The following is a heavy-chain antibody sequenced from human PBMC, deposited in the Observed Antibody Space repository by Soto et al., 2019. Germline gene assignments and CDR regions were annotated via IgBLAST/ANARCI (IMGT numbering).Heavy chain of an antibody. CDR3: ARDRDGGWFHMDV. CDR1: GFPFWHYG. J-gene: IGHJ6*02. V-gene: IGHV3-33*01. D-gene: IGHD6-19*01. CDR2: IWSDGKKE. Sequence: QVQLVESGGGVVQPGRSLRLSCVGSGFPFWHYGMHWVRQAPGKGLEWVAVIWSDGKKESYADFVKGRFAISRDNFKDTLYLQVNSLRAEDTAVYYWARDRDGGWFHMDVWGQGTTVTVSS.